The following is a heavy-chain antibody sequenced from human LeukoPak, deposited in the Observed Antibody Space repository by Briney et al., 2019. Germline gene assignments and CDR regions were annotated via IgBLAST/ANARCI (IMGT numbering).Heavy chain of an antibody. Sequence: ASVKVSCKASGYTFTSYGISWVRQAPGQGLEWMGWISAYNGNTNYAQKLQGRVTMTTDTSTSTAYMELRSLRSDDTAVYYCARDTQPVRYCGGDCYPVLGFDPWGQGTLVTVSS. D-gene: IGHD2-21*02. CDR1: GYTFTSYG. CDR3: ARDTQPVRYCGGDCYPVLGFDP. J-gene: IGHJ5*02. V-gene: IGHV1-18*04. CDR2: ISAYNGNT.